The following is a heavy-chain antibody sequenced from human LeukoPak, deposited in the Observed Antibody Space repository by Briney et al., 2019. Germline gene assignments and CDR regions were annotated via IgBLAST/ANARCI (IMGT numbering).Heavy chain of an antibody. CDR3: AKDLGGEGGSGFPGY. D-gene: IGHD3-10*01. Sequence: GGSLILSCAASGFTFSSYAMSWVRQAPGKGLEWVSAISGSGGSTYCADSVKGRFTISRDNSKNTLYLQMNSLRAEDTAVYYCAKDLGGEGGSGFPGYWGQGTLVTVSS. CDR2: ISGSGGST. V-gene: IGHV3-23*01. J-gene: IGHJ4*02. CDR1: GFTFSSYA.